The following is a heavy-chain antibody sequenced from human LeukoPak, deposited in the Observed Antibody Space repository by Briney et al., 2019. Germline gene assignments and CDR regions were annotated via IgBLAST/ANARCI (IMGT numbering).Heavy chain of an antibody. CDR1: GFTFSSYW. Sequence: GGSLRLSCAASGFTFSSYWMSWVRQAPGKGLEWVAVISYDGSNKYYADSVKGRFTISRDNSKNTLYLQMNSLRAEDTAVYYCAKGRTIFGVVTPLDYWGQGTLVTVSS. V-gene: IGHV3-30*18. D-gene: IGHD3-3*01. CDR3: AKGRTIFGVVTPLDY. CDR2: ISYDGSNK. J-gene: IGHJ4*02.